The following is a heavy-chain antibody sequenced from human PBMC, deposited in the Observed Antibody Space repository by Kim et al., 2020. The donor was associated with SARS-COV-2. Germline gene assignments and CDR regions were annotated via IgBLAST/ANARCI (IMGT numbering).Heavy chain of an antibody. J-gene: IGHJ6*02. D-gene: IGHD3-16*02. Sequence: GGSLRLSCAASGFTFSSYGMHWVRQAPGKGLEWVAVISYDGSNKYYADSVKGRFTISRDNSKNTLYLQMNSLRAEDTAVYYCAKDLVTPYDYVWGSYRQYYYYGMDVWGQGTTVTVS. CDR1: GFTFSSYG. CDR2: ISYDGSNK. V-gene: IGHV3-30*18. CDR3: AKDLVTPYDYVWGSYRQYYYYGMDV.